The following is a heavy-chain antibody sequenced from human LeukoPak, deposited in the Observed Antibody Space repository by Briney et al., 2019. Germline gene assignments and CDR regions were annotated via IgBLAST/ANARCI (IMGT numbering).Heavy chain of an antibody. V-gene: IGHV4-59*08. Sequence: PSETLSLTCSVSGGSISSYYWSWIRQPPGKGLEWIGYIYYSGSTNYNPSLKSRVTISVDTSKNQFSLNLSSVTAADTAVYYCARAIPGGYYFDYWGQGTLVTVSS. CDR3: ARAIPGGYYFDY. D-gene: IGHD1-14*01. CDR1: GGSISSYY. J-gene: IGHJ4*02. CDR2: IYYSGST.